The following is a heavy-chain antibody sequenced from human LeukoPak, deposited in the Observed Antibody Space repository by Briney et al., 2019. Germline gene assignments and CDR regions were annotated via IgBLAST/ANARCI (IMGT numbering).Heavy chain of an antibody. CDR1: GFSFSTYW. V-gene: IGHV3-7*04. Sequence: GGSLRLSCAASGFSFSTYWMTWVRQAPGEGLEWVANIKQDGSEKNYVDSVKGRFTISRDNAKNSLSLQMDSLRAEDTALYYCARNMGDYWGQGTLVTVSS. D-gene: IGHD2/OR15-2a*01. CDR2: IKQDGSEK. CDR3: ARNMGDY. J-gene: IGHJ4*02.